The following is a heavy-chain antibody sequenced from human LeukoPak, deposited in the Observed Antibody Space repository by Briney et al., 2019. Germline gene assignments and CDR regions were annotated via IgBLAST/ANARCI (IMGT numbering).Heavy chain of an antibody. V-gene: IGHV3-9*01. D-gene: IGHD5-18*01. J-gene: IGHJ4*02. CDR3: ATDLRYGNNFFFQH. Sequence: GGSPRLSCAASGFTFDDYAMHWVRQAPGKGLEWVSGISWNSGSIGYADSVKGRFTISRDNSKNTLYLQMNSLQTDDTAVYYCATDLRYGNNFFFQHWGQGILVTVSS. CDR2: ISWNSGSI. CDR1: GFTFDDYA.